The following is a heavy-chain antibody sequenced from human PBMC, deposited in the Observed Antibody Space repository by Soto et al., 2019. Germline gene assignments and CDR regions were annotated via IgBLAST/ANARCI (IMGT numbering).Heavy chain of an antibody. CDR2: ISYDGSNK. Sequence: QVQLVESGGGVVQPGRSLRLSCAASGFTFSSYAMHWVRQAPGKGLEWVAVISYDGSNKYYADSVKGRFTISRDNSKNTLYLQMNSLRAEDTTVYYCASGVGATIDYWGQGTLVTVSS. D-gene: IGHD1-26*01. J-gene: IGHJ4*02. CDR1: GFTFSSYA. V-gene: IGHV3-30-3*01. CDR3: ASGVGATIDY.